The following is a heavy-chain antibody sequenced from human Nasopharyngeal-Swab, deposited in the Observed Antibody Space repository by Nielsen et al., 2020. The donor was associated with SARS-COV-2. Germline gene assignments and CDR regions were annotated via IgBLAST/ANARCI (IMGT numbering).Heavy chain of an antibody. CDR1: GCSITSYY. CDR2: FFYSGTP. Sequence: AQSLSLTCAVSGCSITSYYWSWVRQPPGKGLEWIGNFFYSGTPNYNPSLKSRVTISVDTSKNQFSLKLSSVTAADTAVYYCARHLRRWLQLRPDAFDIWGQGTMVTVSS. CDR3: ARHLRRWLQLRPDAFDI. J-gene: IGHJ3*02. V-gene: IGHV4-59*08. D-gene: IGHD5-24*01.